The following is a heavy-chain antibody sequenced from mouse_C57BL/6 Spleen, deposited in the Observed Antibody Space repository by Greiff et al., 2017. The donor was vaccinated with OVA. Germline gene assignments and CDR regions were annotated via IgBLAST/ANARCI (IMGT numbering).Heavy chain of an antibody. J-gene: IGHJ1*03. CDR3: TRALPPQGYFDV. Sequence: EVMLVESGEGLVKPGGSLKLSCAASGFTFSSYAMSWVRQTPEKRLEWVAYISSGGDYIYYADTVKGRFTISRDNARNTLYLQMSSLKSEDTAMYYWTRALPPQGYFDVWGTGTTVTVSS. CDR2: ISSGGDYI. V-gene: IGHV5-9-1*02. CDR1: GFTFSSYA.